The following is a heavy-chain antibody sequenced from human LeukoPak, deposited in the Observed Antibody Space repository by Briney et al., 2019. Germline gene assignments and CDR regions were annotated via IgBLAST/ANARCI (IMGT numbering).Heavy chain of an antibody. V-gene: IGHV4-39*07. CDR1: GGSISSSSYY. D-gene: IGHD3-9*01. CDR3: ARGEYDILNAFDI. J-gene: IGHJ3*02. Sequence: ETLSLTCTVSGGSISSSSYYWGWIRQPPGKGLEWIGSIYHSGSTYYNPSLKSRVTISVDTSKNQFSLKLSSVTAADTAVYYCARGEYDILNAFDIWGQGTMVTVSS. CDR2: IYHSGST.